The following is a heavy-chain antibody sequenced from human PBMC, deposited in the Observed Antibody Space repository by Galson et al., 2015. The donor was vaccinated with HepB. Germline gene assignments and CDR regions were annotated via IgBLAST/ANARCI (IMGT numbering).Heavy chain of an antibody. CDR2: IKQDGSEK. CDR1: GFTFRSYW. CDR3: TRGQTTSEY. D-gene: IGHD4-11*01. J-gene: IGHJ4*02. V-gene: IGHV3-7*01. Sequence: SLRLSCAASGFTFRSYWMSWVRQAPGKGLEWVANIKQDGSEKYYVDSVKGRFTISRDNARNSLYLQINSLRAEDTAIYYCTRGQTTSEYWGQGTLVTVS.